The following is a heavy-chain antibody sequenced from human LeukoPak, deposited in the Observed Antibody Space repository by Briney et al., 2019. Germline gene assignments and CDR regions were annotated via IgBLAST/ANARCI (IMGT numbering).Heavy chain of an antibody. CDR3: ARGRMRNTLDY. V-gene: IGHV4-34*01. CDR1: GGSFSGYY. J-gene: IGHJ4*02. CDR2: INHSGST. D-gene: IGHD1-14*01. Sequence: SETLSLTCAVYGGSFSGYYWSWIRQPPGKGLEWIGEINHSGSTNYNPSLKSRVTISVDTSKNQFSLKLSSVTAADTAVYYCARGRMRNTLDYWGQGTLVTVSS.